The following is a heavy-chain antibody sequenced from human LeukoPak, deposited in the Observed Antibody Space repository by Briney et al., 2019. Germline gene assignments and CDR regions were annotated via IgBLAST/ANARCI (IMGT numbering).Heavy chain of an antibody. CDR1: GFTCSSYA. V-gene: IGHV3-30*01. CDR3: ARVQVEVVAATPTLDYYYYYMDV. J-gene: IGHJ6*03. D-gene: IGHD2-15*01. Sequence: GRSLRRSCAASGFTCSSYAVHWVRQAPGKGREWVAVISHDGSNKYYADSVKGRFTISRDNSKNTLYLQMNSLRAEDTAVYYCARVQVEVVAATPTLDYYYYYMDVWGKGTTVTVSS. CDR2: ISHDGSNK.